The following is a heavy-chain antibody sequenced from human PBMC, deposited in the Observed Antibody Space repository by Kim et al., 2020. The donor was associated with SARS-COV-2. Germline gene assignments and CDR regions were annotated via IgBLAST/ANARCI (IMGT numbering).Heavy chain of an antibody. J-gene: IGHJ6*02. V-gene: IGHV3-23*01. Sequence: GGSLRLSCAASGFTFRNHAMTWVRQAPGKGLEWVSAISGSGDYTYYAVSVRGRFTISRDNSKNTLYLEMNSLRAEDTAVYYCAKDDTLSYGGRPSGMDVWGLGTTVIVSS. CDR3: AKDDTLSYGGRPSGMDV. CDR1: GFTFRNHA. D-gene: IGHD4-17*01. CDR2: ISGSGDYT.